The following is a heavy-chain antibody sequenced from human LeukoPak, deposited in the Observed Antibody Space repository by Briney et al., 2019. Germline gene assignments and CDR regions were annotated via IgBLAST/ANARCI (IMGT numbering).Heavy chain of an antibody. CDR2: FNSDGSST. D-gene: IGHD1-14*01. CDR1: GFTFSSYW. Sequence: GGSLRLSCAASGFTFSSYWMHWAPQAQGKGLVWVSRFNSDGSSTNYADSVKGRFTISRDNAKNTLYLQMNRLRAEDTAVYYCARVRYCDYWGQGTLVTVSS. CDR3: ARVRYCDY. J-gene: IGHJ4*02. V-gene: IGHV3-74*01.